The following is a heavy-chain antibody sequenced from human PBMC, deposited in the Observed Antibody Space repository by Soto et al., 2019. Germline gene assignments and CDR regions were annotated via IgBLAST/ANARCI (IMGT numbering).Heavy chain of an antibody. CDR1: GFGVSRNY. D-gene: IGHD3-3*01. CDR3: ASSPPMGYYDFWSGYQTDY. J-gene: IGHJ4*02. CDR2: IYSGGST. Sequence: EVQLVESGGGLVQPGGSLRLSCAASGFGVSRNYMSWVRQAPGKGLEWVSVIYSGGSTYYADSVKGRFTISRHNSKNTLYLQMNSLRAEDTAVYYCASSPPMGYYDFWSGYQTDYWGQGTLVTVSS. V-gene: IGHV3-53*04.